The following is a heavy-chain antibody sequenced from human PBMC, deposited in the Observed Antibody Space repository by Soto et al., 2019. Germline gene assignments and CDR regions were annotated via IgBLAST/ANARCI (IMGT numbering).Heavy chain of an antibody. J-gene: IGHJ4*02. CDR3: ARIYYDSVFDY. CDR1: GGSISSSSYY. Sequence: QLQLQESGPGLVKPSETLSLTCTVSGGSISSSSYYWGWIRQPPGKGLEWIGSIYYSGSTYYNPSRRSRGTISVDTSKNQFSLKLSSVTAADTAVYYCARIYYDSVFDYWGQGTLVTVSS. D-gene: IGHD3-22*01. V-gene: IGHV4-39*01. CDR2: IYYSGST.